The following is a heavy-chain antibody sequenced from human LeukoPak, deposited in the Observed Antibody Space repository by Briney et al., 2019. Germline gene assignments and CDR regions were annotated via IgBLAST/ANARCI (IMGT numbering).Heavy chain of an antibody. V-gene: IGHV3-11*04. CDR1: GFTFSDYY. CDR2: ISSSGSTI. J-gene: IGHJ4*02. D-gene: IGHD3-3*01. Sequence: PGGSLRLSCAASGFTFSDYYMSWIRQAPGKGLEWVSYISSSGSTIYYADSVKGRFTISRDNAKNSLYLQMNSLRAEDTAVYYCARAVYDFWSGYYTLYYFDYWGQGTLVTVSS. CDR3: ARAVYDFWSGYYTLYYFDY.